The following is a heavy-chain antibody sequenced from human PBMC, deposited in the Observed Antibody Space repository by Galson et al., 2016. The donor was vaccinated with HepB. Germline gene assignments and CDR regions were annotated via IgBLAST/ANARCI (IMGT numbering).Heavy chain of an antibody. J-gene: IGHJ3*02. CDR1: GFTLTSYA. Sequence: SVKVSCKASGFTLTSYATKWVRQAPGQRLEWMGWINVGNGNTKYSEKFQGRVTITRDTSASTVYMELSSLRSEDTAVYYCAREHDIWTSYAFDIWGQGTMVTVS. D-gene: IGHD3/OR15-3a*01. CDR3: AREHDIWTSYAFDI. V-gene: IGHV1-3*01. CDR2: INVGNGNT.